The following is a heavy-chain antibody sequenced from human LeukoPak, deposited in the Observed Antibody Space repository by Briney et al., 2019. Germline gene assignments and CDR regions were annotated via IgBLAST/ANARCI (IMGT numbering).Heavy chain of an antibody. J-gene: IGHJ6*03. D-gene: IGHD2-2*01. Sequence: PSETLSLTCTVSGGSISSYYWSWIRHPAGKGLEWVGRIYTSGSPNYNPSLKSRVTMSADTSKNQFSLTLSSVTAADTAVYYCARVGVVPAVTGVDYYYYYMDVWGKGTTVTVSS. V-gene: IGHV4-4*07. CDR1: GGSISSYY. CDR2: IYTSGSP. CDR3: ARVGVVPAVTGVDYYYYYMDV.